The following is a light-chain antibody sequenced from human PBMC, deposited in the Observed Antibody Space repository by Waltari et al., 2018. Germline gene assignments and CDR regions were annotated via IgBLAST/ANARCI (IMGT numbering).Light chain of an antibody. Sequence: QSVFTQPPSVSAAPGQRVTISCSGGRSNIGNNYVSWYRQFPGTAPKRLIYENSDRPSGIPGRFSGSKSGTSATLDITGLQAGDEADYYCGTWDSSLSGAVFGGGTHLTVL. J-gene: IGLJ7*01. V-gene: IGLV1-51*02. CDR2: ENS. CDR1: RSNIGNNY. CDR3: GTWDSSLSGAV.